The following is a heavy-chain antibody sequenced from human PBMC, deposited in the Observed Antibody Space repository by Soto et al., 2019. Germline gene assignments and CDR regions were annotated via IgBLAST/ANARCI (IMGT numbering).Heavy chain of an antibody. V-gene: IGHV1-46*01. Sequence: QVQLVQSGAEVKKPGASVKVSCRASGYTFTNYYIHWVRQAPGQGLEWMGIINPSGSTTYAQKFQGRLTLTRDTSTSTVYMELSRLRSEDAAVYYCAREAGVAIFGVVSYYGMDVWGQGTTVTVSS. CDR1: GYTFTNYY. CDR3: AREAGVAIFGVVSYYGMDV. D-gene: IGHD3-3*02. J-gene: IGHJ6*02. CDR2: INPSGST.